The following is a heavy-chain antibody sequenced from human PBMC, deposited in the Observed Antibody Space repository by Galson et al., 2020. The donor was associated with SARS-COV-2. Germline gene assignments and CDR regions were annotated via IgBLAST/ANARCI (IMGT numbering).Heavy chain of an antibody. J-gene: IGHJ3*01. V-gene: IGHV3-48*03. CDR3: ASPYLAGASVLGAFEL. CDR2: ITASGTNV. CDR1: GFNFGEHV. D-gene: IGHD3-3*02. Sequence: SLKISCAGPGFNFGEHVMNWVRHGPGKGLEGISFITASGTNVYYPDPVKARFTISRDNAKHSLYLQMTSLRAEDTAIYYCASPYLAGASVLGAFELWGTGKMVTVSA.